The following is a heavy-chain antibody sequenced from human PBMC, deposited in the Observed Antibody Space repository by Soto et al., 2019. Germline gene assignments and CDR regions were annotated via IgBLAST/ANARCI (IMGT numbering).Heavy chain of an antibody. CDR2: IWYDGSNK. V-gene: IGHV3-33*01. CDR1: GFIFSSYG. CDR3: ASSIS. J-gene: IGHJ5*02. Sequence: PGGSLRISCEASGFIFSSYGMHWVRQAPGKGLEWVAVIWYDGSNKNYADSVKGRFTITRDNSKNTLYLQMNSLRGEDTAVYYCASSISWGQGTLVTVSS.